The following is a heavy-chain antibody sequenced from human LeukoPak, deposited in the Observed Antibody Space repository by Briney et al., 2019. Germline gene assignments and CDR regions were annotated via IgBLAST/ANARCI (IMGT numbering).Heavy chain of an antibody. CDR3: ARDRYYGSGSYSPGGDY. D-gene: IGHD3-10*01. CDR2: ISSSSSYI. J-gene: IGHJ4*02. Sequence: GGSLRLSCAASGFTFSSYSMNWVRQAPGKGLEWVSSISSSSSYIYYADSVKGRFTISRVNAKNSLYLQMNSLRAEDTAVYYCARDRYYGSGSYSPGGDYWGQGTLVTVSS. CDR1: GFTFSSYS. V-gene: IGHV3-21*01.